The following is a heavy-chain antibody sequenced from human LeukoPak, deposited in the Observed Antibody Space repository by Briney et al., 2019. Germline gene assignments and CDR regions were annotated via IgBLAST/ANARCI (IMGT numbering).Heavy chain of an antibody. J-gene: IGHJ4*02. D-gene: IGHD3-10*01. V-gene: IGHV3-30-3*01. CDR3: ARPIDNGSGSYYFPY. CDR2: MSYDGANE. CDR1: GFTFSDYY. Sequence: GGSLRLSCAASGFTFSDYYMSWIRQAPGKGLEWVAVMSYDGANEYYADSVKGRLTISRDNSKNTLYMEMSSLRPEDTAVYYCARPIDNGSGSYYFPYWGQGTLVTVSS.